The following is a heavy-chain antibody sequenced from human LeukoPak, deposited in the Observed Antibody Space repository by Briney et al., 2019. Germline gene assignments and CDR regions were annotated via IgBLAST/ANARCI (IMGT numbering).Heavy chain of an antibody. CDR3: AKDVRAVAGTWTHMDV. V-gene: IGHV3-30*02. Sequence: PGGSLRLSCVASGFTFSSNGMHWVRQAPGKGLEWVTFIQYDGSKKYYADSVKGRFTISRDNSKNSLYLQMNSLRAEDTALYYCAKDVRAVAGTWTHMDVWGKGTTVTVSS. CDR2: IQYDGSKK. D-gene: IGHD6-19*01. J-gene: IGHJ6*03. CDR1: GFTFSSNG.